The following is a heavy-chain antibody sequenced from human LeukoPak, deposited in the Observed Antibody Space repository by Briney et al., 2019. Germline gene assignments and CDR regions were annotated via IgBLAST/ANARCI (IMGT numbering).Heavy chain of an antibody. CDR3: ARAPRMVATYFDY. CDR2: IIPIFGTA. V-gene: IGHV1-69*13. J-gene: IGHJ4*02. D-gene: IGHD5-12*01. CDR1: GGTFSSYA. Sequence: GASVKVSCKASGGTFSSYAISWVRQAPGQGLEWMGGIIPIFGTANYAQKFQGRVTIPADQSPSTAYMELSSLRSEDTAVYYCARAPRMVATYFDYWGQGTLVTVSS.